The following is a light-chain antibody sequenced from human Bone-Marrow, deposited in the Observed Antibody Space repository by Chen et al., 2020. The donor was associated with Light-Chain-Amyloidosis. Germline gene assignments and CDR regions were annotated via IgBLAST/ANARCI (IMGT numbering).Light chain of an antibody. CDR3: QSADSSGTYEVI. CDR2: RDT. CDR1: DLPTKY. Sequence: HDLTHPPSVPVSPGQTARITCSGDDLPTKYAYWYQQKPGQAPVLVIHRDTERPSGISERFSGSSSGTTATLTISGVQAEDEADYHCQSADSSGTYEVIFGGGTKLTVL. J-gene: IGLJ2*01. V-gene: IGLV3-25*03.